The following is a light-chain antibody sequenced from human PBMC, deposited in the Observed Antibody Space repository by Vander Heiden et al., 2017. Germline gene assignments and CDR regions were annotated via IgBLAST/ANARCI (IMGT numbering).Light chain of an antibody. CDR2: WAS. CDR1: QSVLYSYSNKNY. V-gene: IGKV4-1*01. Sequence: DIVMTQSPDSLAASLGERATINCKSSQSVLYSYSNKNYLAWYQQKPGQPPKLLIYWASTRESGVPDRFSGSGSGTDFTLTISSLQAEDVAVYYCQQNYSTPPNTFGGGTKVEIK. J-gene: IGKJ4*01. CDR3: QQNYSTPPNT.